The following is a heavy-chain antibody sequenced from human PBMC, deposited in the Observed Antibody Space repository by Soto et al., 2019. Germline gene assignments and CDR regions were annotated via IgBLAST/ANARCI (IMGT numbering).Heavy chain of an antibody. J-gene: IGHJ4*02. CDR3: ARHSIDGDNSPADY. CDR2: IYPGDSDT. V-gene: IGHV5-51*01. Sequence: ASLKISCNGSGYSFTSYWIAWVRQMPGKGLECIGIIYPGDSDTRYSPSFQGQVTISADKSITTAYLQWSSLKASDTAMDYCARHSIDGDNSPADYWGQGTLVTVSS. D-gene: IGHD6-6*01. CDR1: GYSFTSYW.